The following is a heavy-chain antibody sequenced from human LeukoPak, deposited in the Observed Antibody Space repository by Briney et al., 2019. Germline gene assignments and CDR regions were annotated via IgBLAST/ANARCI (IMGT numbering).Heavy chain of an antibody. D-gene: IGHD2-2*02. CDR2: IRFDGSDE. CDR1: EFTFNSYG. Sequence: GGSLRLSCTASEFTFNSYGMHWVRQAPGKGLEWVAFIRFDGSDEHYADSVKGRFTISRDNSKNTLYLQMNSLRAEDTAVYYCAKLSGYCSSTSCYTGPYDAFDIWGQGTMVTVSS. CDR3: AKLSGYCSSTSCYTGPYDAFDI. V-gene: IGHV3-30*02. J-gene: IGHJ3*02.